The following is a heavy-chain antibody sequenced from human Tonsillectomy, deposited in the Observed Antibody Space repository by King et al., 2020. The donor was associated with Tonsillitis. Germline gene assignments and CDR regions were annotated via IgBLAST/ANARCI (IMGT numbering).Heavy chain of an antibody. CDR1: GVTLSNVW. CDR3: TDPTNYPYSDL. D-gene: IGHD5-24*01. Sequence: EVQLVESGGGLVKPGGSLRLSCAGSGVTLSNVWMNWVRQAPGKGLEWIGQIKTKNGAAETDLAASVKGRFVISRDDSQNRGYLQMSSLRIEDTALYYCTDPTNYPYSDLWGRGTLVTVSS. J-gene: IGHJ2*01. V-gene: IGHV3-15*01. CDR2: IKTKNGAAET.